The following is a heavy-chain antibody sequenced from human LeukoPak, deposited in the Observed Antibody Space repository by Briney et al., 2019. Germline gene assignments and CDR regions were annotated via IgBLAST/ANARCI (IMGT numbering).Heavy chain of an antibody. V-gene: IGHV1-46*01. CDR3: ARESTYYYDSTRMYYFDY. Sequence: GASVKVSCKASGYTSASNYIHWVRQAPGQGLEWMGIMNPSGGSTSYAQKFQGRVTMTRDTSTSTVYMELSSLRSEDTAEYYCARESTYYYDSTRMYYFDYWGQGTLVTVSS. CDR1: GYTSASNY. D-gene: IGHD3-22*01. J-gene: IGHJ4*02. CDR2: MNPSGGST.